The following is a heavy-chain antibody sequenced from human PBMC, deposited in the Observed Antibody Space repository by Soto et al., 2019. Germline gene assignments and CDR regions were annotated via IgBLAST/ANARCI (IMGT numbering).Heavy chain of an antibody. CDR3: TRERSLVSFLFDY. Sequence: PRLSCVESGFNFINYAVAWVRQSPGKGLEWVSSISGSGRGSRPYYADSVQGRFTISRDHSKNIVSLQMDSLRVDDTAVYYCTRERSLVSFLFDYWGPGTLVTVSS. V-gene: IGHV3-23*01. J-gene: IGHJ4*02. CDR2: ISGSGRGSRP. D-gene: IGHD3-16*01. CDR1: GFNFINYA.